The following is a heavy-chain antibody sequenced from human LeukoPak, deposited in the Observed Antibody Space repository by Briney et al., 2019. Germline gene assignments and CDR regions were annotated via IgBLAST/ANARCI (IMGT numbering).Heavy chain of an antibody. CDR1: GYTFTGYY. CDR2: INPNSGGT. J-gene: IGHJ6*02. Sequence: ASVTVSCKASGYTFTGYYMHWVRQAPGQGLEWMGWINPNSGGTNYAQKFQGRVTMTRDTSISTAYMELSRLRSDDTAVYYCARLYYDSSGKRAYYYGMDVWGQGTTVTVSS. D-gene: IGHD3-22*01. CDR3: ARLYYDSSGKRAYYYGMDV. V-gene: IGHV1-2*02.